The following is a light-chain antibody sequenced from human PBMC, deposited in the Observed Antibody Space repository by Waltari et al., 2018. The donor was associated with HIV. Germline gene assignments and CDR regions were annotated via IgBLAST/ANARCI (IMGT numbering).Light chain of an antibody. CDR2: DVA. V-gene: IGLV2-11*01. J-gene: IGLJ3*02. CDR3: CSDVGTYTLSVM. Sequence: QSALTQPRSVSGSLGQSVTISCTGTSSDVDAHHYVSWYRQHPGKAPNRSIDDVAKRPSGVPERFSGSKAVNPASLTISGLQAEDEADYYCCSDVGTYTLSVMFGGGARRSVL. CDR1: SSDVDAHHY.